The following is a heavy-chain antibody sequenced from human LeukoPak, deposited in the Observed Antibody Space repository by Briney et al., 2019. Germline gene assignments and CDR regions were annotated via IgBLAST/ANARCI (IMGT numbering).Heavy chain of an antibody. V-gene: IGHV1-2*02. CDR2: INPNSGGT. CDR1: GYTFTGYY. D-gene: IGHD5-18*01. Sequence: ASVKVSFKASGYTFTGYYMHWVRQAPGQGLEWMGWINPNSGGTNYAQKFQGRVTMTTDTSITTAYMELSRLRSDDTAVYYCARELGPKYTYGPGFDYWGLGTLVTVSS. CDR3: ARELGPKYTYGPGFDY. J-gene: IGHJ4*02.